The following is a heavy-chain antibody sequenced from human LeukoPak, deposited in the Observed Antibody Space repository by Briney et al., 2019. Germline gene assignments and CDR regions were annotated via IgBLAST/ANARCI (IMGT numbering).Heavy chain of an antibody. CDR1: GFTFSSYA. J-gene: IGHJ4*02. CDR3: AKDADYYDSSGYYFDY. CDR2: ISGSGGST. V-gene: IGHV3-23*01. D-gene: IGHD3-22*01. Sequence: GGSLRLSCAASGFTFSSYAMSWVRQAPGKGLEWVSAISGSGGSTYYADSVKGRLTISRDNSKNTLYLQMNSLRAEDTAVYYCAKDADYYDSSGYYFDYWGQGTLVTVSS.